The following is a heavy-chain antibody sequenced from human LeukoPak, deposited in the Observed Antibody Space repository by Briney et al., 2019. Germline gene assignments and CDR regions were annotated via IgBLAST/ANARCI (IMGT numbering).Heavy chain of an antibody. CDR1: GGTFSSYA. CDR2: ISAYNGNT. CDR3: ARDWDYYDSSGYYNY. D-gene: IGHD3-22*01. V-gene: IGHV1-18*01. J-gene: IGHJ4*02. Sequence: ASVKVSCKASGGTFSSYAISWVRQAPGQGLEWMGWISAYNGNTNYAQKLQGRVTMTTDTSTSTAYMELRSLRSDDTAVYYCARDWDYYDSSGYYNYWGQGTLVTVSS.